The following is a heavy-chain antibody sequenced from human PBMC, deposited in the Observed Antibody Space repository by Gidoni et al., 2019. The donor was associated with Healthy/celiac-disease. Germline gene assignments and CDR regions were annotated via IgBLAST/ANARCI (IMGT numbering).Heavy chain of an antibody. CDR2: INPSGGST. D-gene: IGHD3-10*01. Sequence: QVQLVQSGAEVKKPGASVKVSCKASGYTFTSYYMHWVRQAPGQGREWMGIINPSGGSTSYAQKFQGRVTMTRDTSTSTVYMELSSLRSEDTAVYYCARDGVKKGAFDIWGQGTMVTVSS. CDR1: GYTFTSYY. J-gene: IGHJ3*02. CDR3: ARDGVKKGAFDI. V-gene: IGHV1-46*03.